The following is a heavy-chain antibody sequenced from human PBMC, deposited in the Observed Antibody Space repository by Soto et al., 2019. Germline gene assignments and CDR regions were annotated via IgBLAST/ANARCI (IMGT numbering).Heavy chain of an antibody. Sequence: GGSLRLSCAASGFTFSSYSMNWVRQAPGKGLERVSSISSSSSYIYYADSVKGRFTISRDNAKNSLYLQMNSLRAEDTAVYYCARSIRYGSGSYYNAPDYYYYYGMDVWGQGTTVTVSS. V-gene: IGHV3-21*01. D-gene: IGHD3-10*01. J-gene: IGHJ6*02. CDR3: ARSIRYGSGSYYNAPDYYYYYGMDV. CDR1: GFTFSSYS. CDR2: ISSSSSYI.